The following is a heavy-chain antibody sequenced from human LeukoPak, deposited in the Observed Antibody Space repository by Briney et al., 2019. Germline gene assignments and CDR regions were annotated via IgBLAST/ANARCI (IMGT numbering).Heavy chain of an antibody. CDR3: ARDSPGYGAYDLG. CDR1: GFTFSTYW. D-gene: IGHD5-12*01. Sequence: GGSLRLSCAASGFTFSTYWMSWVRQAPGKGLEWVANIKEDGSAKYSVDSVKGRFTITRDNAKNTLYLQMNSLRAEDTAVYYCARDSPGYGAYDLGWGQGTLVTVSS. J-gene: IGHJ4*02. CDR2: IKEDGSAK. V-gene: IGHV3-7*04.